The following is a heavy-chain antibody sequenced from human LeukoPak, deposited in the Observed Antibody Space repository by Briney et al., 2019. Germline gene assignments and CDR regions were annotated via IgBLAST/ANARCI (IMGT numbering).Heavy chain of an antibody. CDR2: IYYTGNT. Sequence: PSETLSLTCTVSGGSISTYYWGWIRQPPGKRLEWIGYIYYTGNTNYNPSLKSRVTISVDTSKNLFSLKLSSVTAADTAVYYCARVGEGAFDIWGQGTMVTVSS. D-gene: IGHD3-16*01. J-gene: IGHJ3*02. CDR3: ARVGEGAFDI. CDR1: GGSISTYY. V-gene: IGHV4-59*01.